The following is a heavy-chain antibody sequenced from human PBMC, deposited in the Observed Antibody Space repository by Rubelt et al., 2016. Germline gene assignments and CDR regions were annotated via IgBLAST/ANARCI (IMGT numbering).Heavy chain of an antibody. Sequence: GGLVQPGGSLRLSCAASGFTFSSYAMSWVRQAPGKGLEWVSAISGSGGSTYYADSVKGRFTISRDNSKNTLYLQMNSLRAEDTAVYYCAKDYPNIVGATTHAFDIWGQGTMVTVSS. D-gene: IGHD1-26*01. CDR2: ISGSGGST. CDR3: AKDYPNIVGATTHAFDI. J-gene: IGHJ3*02. CDR1: GFTFSSYA. V-gene: IGHV3-23*01.